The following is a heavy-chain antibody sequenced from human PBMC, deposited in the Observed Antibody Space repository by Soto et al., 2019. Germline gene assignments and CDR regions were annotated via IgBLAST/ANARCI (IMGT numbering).Heavy chain of an antibody. CDR3: ARGGVGDTAMVTVSFDY. CDR1: GCSISSGDYY. V-gene: IGHV4-30-4*01. D-gene: IGHD5-18*01. Sequence: SETLSLTCTVSGCSISSGDYYWSWIRQPPGKGLEWIGYIYYSGSTYYNPSLKSRVTISVDTSKNQFSLKLSSVTAADTAVYYCARGGVGDTAMVTVSFDYWGQGTLVTVSS. J-gene: IGHJ4*02. CDR2: IYYSGST.